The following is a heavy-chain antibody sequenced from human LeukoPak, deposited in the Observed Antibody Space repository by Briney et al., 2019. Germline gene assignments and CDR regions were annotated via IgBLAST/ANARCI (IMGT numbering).Heavy chain of an antibody. Sequence: KNSETLSLTCAVYGGSFSGDYWSWIRQPPGKGLEWIGYIYYSGSTYYNPSLKSLVTISVDTSTNQFSLKLSSVTAADTAVYYCARCFGDYGANWFDPWGQGTLVTVSS. V-gene: IGHV4-30-4*08. D-gene: IGHD4-17*01. CDR3: ARCFGDYGANWFDP. CDR1: GGSFSGDY. CDR2: IYYSGST. J-gene: IGHJ5*02.